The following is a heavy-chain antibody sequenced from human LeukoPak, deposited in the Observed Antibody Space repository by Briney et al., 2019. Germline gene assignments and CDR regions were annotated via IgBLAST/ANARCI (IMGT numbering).Heavy chain of an antibody. CDR3: AIGLWFGELLGD. V-gene: IGHV1-24*01. CDR2: FDPEDGET. Sequence: ASVKVSCKVSGYTLTELSMHCVRQSPGNGLGGMGGFDPEDGETIYAQNLPARVTTTEDTSTDTAYMQLSSLRSEDTAVYYCAIGLWFGELLGDWGQGALVTVSS. J-gene: IGHJ4*02. D-gene: IGHD3-10*01. CDR1: GYTLTELS.